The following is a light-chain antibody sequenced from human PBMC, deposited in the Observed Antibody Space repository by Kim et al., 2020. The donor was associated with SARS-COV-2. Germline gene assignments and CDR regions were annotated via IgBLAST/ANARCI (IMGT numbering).Light chain of an antibody. CDR1: SSNIGNNY. J-gene: IGLJ3*02. CDR3: GTWDSSLSAVV. Sequence: QSVLTQPPSVSAAPGQKVSIPCSGGSSNIGNNYVSWYQQFPGTAPKLLIYDNNKRPSGIPDRFSGSKSGTSATLGITGLRTGDEADYYCGTWDSSLSAVVFGGGTQLTVL. CDR2: DNN. V-gene: IGLV1-51*01.